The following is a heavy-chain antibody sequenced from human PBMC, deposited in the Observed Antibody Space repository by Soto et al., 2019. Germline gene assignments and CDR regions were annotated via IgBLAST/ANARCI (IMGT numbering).Heavy chain of an antibody. D-gene: IGHD1-7*01. V-gene: IGHV4-39*02. Sequence: QLQLQESGPGLVKPSETLSLSCSVSGDSITRSTYYWAWIRQPPGKGLEWVGAIFYTGSTYYNPSLKSRVTISFDTSKNQFSLRLTSVTAADTAVYYCAREGTAGGYYMDVWGKGTTVTVSS. J-gene: IGHJ6*03. CDR2: IFYTGST. CDR1: GDSITRSTYY. CDR3: AREGTAGGYYMDV.